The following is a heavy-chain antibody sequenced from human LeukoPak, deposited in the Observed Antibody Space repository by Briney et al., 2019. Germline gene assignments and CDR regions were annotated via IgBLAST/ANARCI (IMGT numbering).Heavy chain of an antibody. V-gene: IGHV3-30*18. J-gene: IGHJ4*02. CDR1: GFTFSSYG. D-gene: IGHD1-14*01. Sequence: GRSLRLSCAASGFTFSSYGMHWVRQAPGKGLEWVAVISYDGSNKYYADSVKGRFTISRDNSKNTLYLQMNSLRAEDTAVYYCAKGRTLGSSPAYFDYWGQGTLVTASS. CDR3: AKGRTLGSSPAYFDY. CDR2: ISYDGSNK.